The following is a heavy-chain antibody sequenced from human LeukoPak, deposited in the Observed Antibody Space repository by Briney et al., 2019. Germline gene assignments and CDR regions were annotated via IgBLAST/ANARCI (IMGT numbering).Heavy chain of an antibody. CDR1: GFKFNSYW. CDR3: VRDNAYTFDY. J-gene: IGHJ4*01. CDR2: INTHGNTA. Sequence: GGSLRLSCAVSGFKFNSYWMNWVRHVPGKGLVWVAHINTHGNTANYADSVKGRFTISRDNAKSTLYLQMNSLRAEDTAIYYCVRDNAYTFDYWGHGTLVTVSS. D-gene: IGHD5-24*01. V-gene: IGHV3-74*01.